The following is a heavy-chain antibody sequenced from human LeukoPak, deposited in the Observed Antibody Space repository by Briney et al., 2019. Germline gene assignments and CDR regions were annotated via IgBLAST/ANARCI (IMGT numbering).Heavy chain of an antibody. J-gene: IGHJ6*03. D-gene: IGHD6-25*01. CDR1: GFTFDDYG. CDR2: INWNGGST. Sequence: GGSLRLSCAASGFTFDDYGMNWVRQAPGKGLEWVSGINWNGGSTGYADSVKGRFTISRDNAKNSLYLQMNSLRAEDTALYYCARVSSADYYYYYMDVWGKGTTVTVSS. V-gene: IGHV3-20*04. CDR3: ARVSSADYYYYYMDV.